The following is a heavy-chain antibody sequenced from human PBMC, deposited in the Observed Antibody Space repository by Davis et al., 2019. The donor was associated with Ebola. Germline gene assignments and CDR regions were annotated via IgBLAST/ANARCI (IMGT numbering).Heavy chain of an antibody. CDR1: GFTFSSYG. V-gene: IGHV3-33*06. CDR3: AKDGGWGSGCFDP. Sequence: GESLKISCAASGFTFSSYGMHWVRQAPGKGLEWVAVIWYDGSNKYYADSVKGRFTISRDNSKNTLYLQMNSLRAEDTAVYYCAKDGGWGSGCFDPWGQGTLVTVSS. D-gene: IGHD6-19*01. CDR2: IWYDGSNK. J-gene: IGHJ5*02.